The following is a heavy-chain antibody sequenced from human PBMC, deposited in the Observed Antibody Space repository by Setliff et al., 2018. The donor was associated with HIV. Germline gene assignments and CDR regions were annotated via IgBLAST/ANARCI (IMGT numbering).Heavy chain of an antibody. V-gene: IGHV1-69*13. D-gene: IGHD2-2*01. CDR2: IIPIFGTT. CDR1: GDFFSNYA. J-gene: IGHJ6*02. CDR3: ARESEMATAANYYYGMGV. Sequence: GASVKVSCKASGDFFSNYAINWVRQAPGQGLEWMGAIIPIFGTTNYAQKFHDRVTITADESTSTAYMDLSSLTSADTAVYYCARESEMATAANYYYGMGVWGQGTTVTVSS.